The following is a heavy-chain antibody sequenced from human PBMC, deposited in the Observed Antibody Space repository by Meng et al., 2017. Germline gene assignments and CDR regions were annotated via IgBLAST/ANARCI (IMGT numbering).Heavy chain of an antibody. CDR3: ARDLSSYDSSGYYPDY. J-gene: IGHJ4*02. Sequence: QVQLVQSGAEVKKPGASVKVSCKASGYTFATYAMHWVRQAPGQRLEWMGWINAGNGNTQYSQKFQGRVTITRDTSASTAYMELSSLRSEDTAVYYCARDLSSYDSSGYYPDYWGRGTLVTVSS. CDR2: INAGNGNT. D-gene: IGHD3-22*01. CDR1: GYTFATYA. V-gene: IGHV1-3*01.